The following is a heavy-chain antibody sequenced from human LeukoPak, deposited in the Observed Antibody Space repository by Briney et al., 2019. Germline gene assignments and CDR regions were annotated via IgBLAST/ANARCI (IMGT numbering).Heavy chain of an antibody. J-gene: IGHJ4*02. Sequence: SETLSLTCTVSGSSISSSSYYWGWIRQPPGKGLEWIGSIYYSGSTYYNPSLKSRVTISVDTSKNQFSLKLSSVTAADTAVYYCARHARGYSYGTGADYWGQGTLVTVSS. CDR3: ARHARGYSYGTGADY. CDR1: GSSISSSSYY. V-gene: IGHV4-39*01. CDR2: IYYSGST. D-gene: IGHD5-18*01.